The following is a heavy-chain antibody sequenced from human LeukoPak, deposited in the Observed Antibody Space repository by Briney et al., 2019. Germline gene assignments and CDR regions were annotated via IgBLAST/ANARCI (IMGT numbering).Heavy chain of an antibody. CDR3: ARFMVRGPIVDY. J-gene: IGHJ4*02. CDR1: GGSISSNDYY. Sequence: PSETLSLTCTVSGGSISSNDYYWGWIRQPPGRGLEWIGNIYYSGSTFYNPSLKSRVTISVDTSKNQFSLKLSSVTAADTAVYYCARFMVRGPIVDYWGQGTLVTVSS. CDR2: IYYSGST. D-gene: IGHD3-10*01. V-gene: IGHV4-39*01.